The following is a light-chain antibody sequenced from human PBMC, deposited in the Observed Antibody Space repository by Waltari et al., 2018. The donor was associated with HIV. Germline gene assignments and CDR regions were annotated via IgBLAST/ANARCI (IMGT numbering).Light chain of an antibody. V-gene: IGLV3-19*01. J-gene: IGLJ3*02. CDR2: GKN. CDR3: NSRDSSGNRV. Sequence: SSELTQDPAVSVALGQTVRITCQGDSLRSYYASWYQQKPRQAPVHVIYGKNNRPSGIPDRFSGSSSGNTASLTITGAQAEDEADYYCNSRDSSGNRVFGGGTNLTVL. CDR1: SLRSYY.